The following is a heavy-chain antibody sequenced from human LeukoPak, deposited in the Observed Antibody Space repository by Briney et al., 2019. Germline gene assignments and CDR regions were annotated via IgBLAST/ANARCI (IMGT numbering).Heavy chain of an antibody. CDR2: IPSDGNNK. J-gene: IGHJ6*03. D-gene: IGHD4-17*01. V-gene: IGHV3-30*03. Sequence: GGSLRLSCAASGFTFSSYSMNWVRQAPGKGLEWVALIPSDGNNKYYVDSVKGRFTISRDNSKNTLYLQMNSLRGEDTAVYYCARDKNDHGDYYYMDVWGKGTTVTVSS. CDR3: ARDKNDHGDYYYMDV. CDR1: GFTFSSYS.